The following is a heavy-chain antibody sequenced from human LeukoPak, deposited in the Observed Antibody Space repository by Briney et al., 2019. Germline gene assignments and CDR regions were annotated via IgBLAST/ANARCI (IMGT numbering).Heavy chain of an antibody. Sequence: PGGSLRLSCAASGFTVSSNYMSWVRQAPGKGLEWVSVIYSGGSTYYADSVKGRFTIPRHNSKNTLYLQMNSLRAEDTAVYYCARVVDSSGYYDYWGQGTLVTVSS. J-gene: IGHJ4*02. CDR1: GFTVSSNY. V-gene: IGHV3-53*04. D-gene: IGHD3-22*01. CDR3: ARVVDSSGYYDY. CDR2: IYSGGST.